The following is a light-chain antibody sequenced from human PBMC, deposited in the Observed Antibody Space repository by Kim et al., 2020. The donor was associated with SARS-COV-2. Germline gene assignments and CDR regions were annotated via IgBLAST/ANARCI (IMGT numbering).Light chain of an antibody. J-gene: IGLJ1*01. CDR3: SSFASSDTLV. CDR2: DVN. CDR1: SSDVGRYNY. Sequence: GQSITISCTGTSSDVGRYNYVSWYQQHPGKAPKLMIYDVNNRPSGVSNRFSGSKSGNTASLTISGLQAEDEADYYCSSFASSDTLVFGTGTKVTVL. V-gene: IGLV2-14*03.